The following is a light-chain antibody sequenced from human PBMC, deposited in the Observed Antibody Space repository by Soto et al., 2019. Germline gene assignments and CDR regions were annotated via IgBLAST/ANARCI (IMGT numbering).Light chain of an antibody. CDR1: QSISRY. CDR2: GAS. Sequence: IVLTPSLGTLSLSPVERTTLSCRASQSISRYLAWYQQKPGQGPRLLIYGASSRATGTPDRFSGSGSGTEFTLTIISLQSEDFAVYYCQQYGTSEIIFGQGTRLEIK. V-gene: IGKV3-20*01. J-gene: IGKJ5*01. CDR3: QQYGTSEII.